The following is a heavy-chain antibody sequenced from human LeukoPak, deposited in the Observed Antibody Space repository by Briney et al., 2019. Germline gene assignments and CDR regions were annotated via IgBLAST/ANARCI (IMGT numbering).Heavy chain of an antibody. CDR2: IYYSGIT. Sequence: SETLSLTCTVSGGSISSYYWSWIRQPPGKGLEWIGYIYYSGITNYNPSVKSRVTISVDTSKNQFSLKLSSVTTADTAVYYCARVVQSLSWSGYYYYYIDVWGKGTTVTVSS. CDR3: ARVVQSLSWSGYYYYYIDV. D-gene: IGHD3-3*01. V-gene: IGHV4-59*01. J-gene: IGHJ6*03. CDR1: GGSISSYY.